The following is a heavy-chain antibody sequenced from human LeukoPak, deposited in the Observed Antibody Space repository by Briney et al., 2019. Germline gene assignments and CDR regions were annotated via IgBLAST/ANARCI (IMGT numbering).Heavy chain of an antibody. D-gene: IGHD2-2*01. J-gene: IGHJ6*02. CDR3: ATFVVVPAANYYYYGMDV. V-gene: IGHV1-69*13. Sequence: GASVKVSCKASGYTFTSYGISWVRQAPGQGLEWMGGIIPIFGTANYAQKFQGRVTITGDESTSTAYMELSSLRSEDTAVYYCATFVVVPAANYYYYGMDVWGQGTTVTVSS. CDR1: GYTFTSYG. CDR2: IIPIFGTA.